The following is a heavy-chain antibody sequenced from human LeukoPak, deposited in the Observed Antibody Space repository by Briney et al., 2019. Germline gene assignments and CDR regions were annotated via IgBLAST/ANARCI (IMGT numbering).Heavy chain of an antibody. D-gene: IGHD6-19*01. Sequence: GGSLRLSCAASGFTFSSYAMSWVRQAPGKGLEWVANIKQDGSEKYYVDSVKGRFTISRDNAKNSLYLQMSSLRAEDTAVYHCAREWYSSGWYHFDYWGQGTLVTVSS. V-gene: IGHV3-7*03. CDR1: GFTFSSYA. J-gene: IGHJ4*02. CDR2: IKQDGSEK. CDR3: AREWYSSGWYHFDY.